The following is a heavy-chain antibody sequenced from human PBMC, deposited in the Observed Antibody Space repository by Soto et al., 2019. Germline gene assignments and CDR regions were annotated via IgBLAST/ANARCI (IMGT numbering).Heavy chain of an antibody. J-gene: IGHJ6*02. CDR3: ARDRPGGYGYSWDDFLYYYGMDV. CDR2: VSYDGSNK. D-gene: IGHD5-18*01. V-gene: IGHV3-30-3*01. CDR1: GFSFKSYA. Sequence: VGSLRLSCAASGFSFKSYAIHWVRQAPGKGLEWVAVVSYDGSNKFYADSVKGRFTISRDDSKNTVFLQMNSLRVEDTAVFYCARDRPGGYGYSWDDFLYYYGMDVWGQGTTVTVSS.